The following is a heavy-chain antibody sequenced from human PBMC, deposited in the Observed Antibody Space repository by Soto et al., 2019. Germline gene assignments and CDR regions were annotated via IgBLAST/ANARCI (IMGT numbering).Heavy chain of an antibody. CDR1: GFTFSSYA. CDR3: AKVTVPAAIEYYFDY. J-gene: IGHJ4*02. Sequence: PGGSLRLSCAASGFTFSSYAMSWVRQAPGKGLEWVSAMSGSGGSTYYADSVGGRFTISGDNSKNTLYLQTNSVRAEDTAVYYCAKVTVPAAIEYYFDYWGQGTLVT. D-gene: IGHD2-2*02. CDR2: MSGSGGST. V-gene: IGHV3-23*01.